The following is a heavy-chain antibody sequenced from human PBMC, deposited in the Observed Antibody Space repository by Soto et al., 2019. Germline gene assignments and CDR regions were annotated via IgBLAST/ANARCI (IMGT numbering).Heavy chain of an antibody. V-gene: IGHV1-69*13. J-gene: IGHJ3*02. CDR2: VIPIFGTA. CDR3: ARGYYYDSSGYYYDAFDI. CDR1: GGTFINYA. Sequence: SVKVSCKASGGTFINYAISWVRQAPGQGLEWMGGVIPIFGTANYAQKFQGRVTIHADESTSTAYMELSSLRSEDTAVYYCARGYYYDSSGYYYDAFDIWGQGTMVTVSS. D-gene: IGHD3-22*01.